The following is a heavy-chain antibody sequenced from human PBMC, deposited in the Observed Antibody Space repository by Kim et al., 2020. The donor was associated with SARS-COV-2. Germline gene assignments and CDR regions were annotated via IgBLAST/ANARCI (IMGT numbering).Heavy chain of an antibody. D-gene: IGHD6-13*01. V-gene: IGHV3-30*02. Sequence: SGKGRFTISQDNSKNSVYLQMNGRRAEDAAVYYCAKAPQWQLVPIDYWGQGTLVTVSS. J-gene: IGHJ4*02. CDR3: AKAPQWQLVPIDY.